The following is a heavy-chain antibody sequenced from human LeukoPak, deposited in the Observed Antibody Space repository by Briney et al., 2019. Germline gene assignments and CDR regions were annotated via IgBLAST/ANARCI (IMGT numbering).Heavy chain of an antibody. CDR2: ISSSSSYI. D-gene: IGHD3-22*01. J-gene: IGHJ4*02. V-gene: IGHV3-21*04. Sequence: GGSLRLSCAASGFTFSNYSMNWVRQAPGKGLEWVSSISSSSSYIYYADSMKGRFTISRDNSKNTLYLQMNSLRAEDTAVYYCAKASIYYYDSSGYPHWGQGTLVTVSS. CDR3: AKASIYYYDSSGYPH. CDR1: GFTFSNYS.